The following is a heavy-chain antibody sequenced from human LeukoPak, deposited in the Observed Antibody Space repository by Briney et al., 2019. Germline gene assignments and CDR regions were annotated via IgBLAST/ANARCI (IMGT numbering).Heavy chain of an antibody. CDR1: GYTFTSYY. V-gene: IGHV1-46*01. J-gene: IGHJ5*02. CDR3: ARDNSVGDNAWWFDP. Sequence: ASVKVSCKASGYTFTSYYMHWARQAPGQGLEWMGLINPTGGSTGYAQKFQGRVTMTRDMSTSTDYMELSSLRSEDTAIYYCARDNSVGDNAWWFDPWGQGTLVTVSS. CDR2: INPTGGST. D-gene: IGHD1-26*01.